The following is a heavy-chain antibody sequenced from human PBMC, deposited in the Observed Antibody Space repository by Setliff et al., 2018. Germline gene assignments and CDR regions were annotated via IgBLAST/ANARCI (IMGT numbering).Heavy chain of an antibody. D-gene: IGHD2-15*01. CDR2: ISIYNDVT. CDR1: GYIFKSYG. CDR3: AISTLSICSGGSCPNAFDV. Sequence: ASLKVSCKASGYIFKSYGISWVRQAPGQGLEWMGWISIYNDVTNYARSFQGRVTMTTDTSKSAAYMDLRGLRSDDTAVYYCAISTLSICSGGSCPNAFDVWGQGTMVTVSS. V-gene: IGHV1-18*01. J-gene: IGHJ3*01.